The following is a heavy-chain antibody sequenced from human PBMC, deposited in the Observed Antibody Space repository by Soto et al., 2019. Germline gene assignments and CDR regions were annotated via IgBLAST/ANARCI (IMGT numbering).Heavy chain of an antibody. CDR1: GFTFSDYY. CDR3: AEMSSENYYDPVFS. D-gene: IGHD3-22*01. CDR2: ISSSGNTI. Sequence: QVQLVESGGGLVKTGGSLRLACGAPGFTFSDYYMSWVRQAPGKGLEWLSYISSSGNTIYYADSVKGRFTISRDNAKNSSFLQMNSLIPEDTALYFCAEMSSENYYDPVFSWGQGTLVPVSS. V-gene: IGHV3-11*01. J-gene: IGHJ4*02.